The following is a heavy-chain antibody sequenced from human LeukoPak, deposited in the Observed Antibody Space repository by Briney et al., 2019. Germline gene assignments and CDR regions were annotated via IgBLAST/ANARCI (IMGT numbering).Heavy chain of an antibody. Sequence: GGSLRLSCSASGFTFSSYAMHWVRQAPGKGLEYVSAISSNGGSTYYADSVKGRFTISRDNSKNTLYLQMNSLRAGDTAVYYCARDCTGGTCYDAFDIWGQGTMVTVSS. CDR1: GFTFSSYA. V-gene: IGHV3-64*04. CDR3: ARDCTGGTCYDAFDI. J-gene: IGHJ3*02. CDR2: ISSNGGST. D-gene: IGHD2-15*01.